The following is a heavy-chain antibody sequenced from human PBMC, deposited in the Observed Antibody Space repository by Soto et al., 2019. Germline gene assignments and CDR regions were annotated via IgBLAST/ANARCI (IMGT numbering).Heavy chain of an antibody. J-gene: IGHJ4*02. CDR2: ISAYNGNT. Sequence: ASVKVSCKASGYTFTSYGISRVRQAPGQGLEWMGWISAYNGNTNNAQKLQGRVTMTTDTSTSTAYMELRSLRSDDTAVYYCARSAFGGVIVMGSSRFDYWGQGTLVTVS. CDR3: ARSAFGGVIVMGSSRFDY. V-gene: IGHV1-18*04. CDR1: GYTFTSYG. D-gene: IGHD3-16*02.